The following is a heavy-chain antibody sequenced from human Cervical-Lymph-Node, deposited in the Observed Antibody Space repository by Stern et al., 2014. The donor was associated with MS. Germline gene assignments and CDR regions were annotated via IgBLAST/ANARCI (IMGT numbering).Heavy chain of an antibody. Sequence: EDQLVESGGGLARPGGSLRLSCAASGFTFSNYVLTWVRQAPGKGLEWVASISGSGRSSYYADSVQGRFAISTDNSSNTVNLQMSSLRADDTAIYYCARYSGSGTWFDPWGQGTLVTVSS. V-gene: IGHV3-23*04. D-gene: IGHD3-10*01. CDR3: ARYSGSGTWFDP. J-gene: IGHJ5*02. CDR1: GFTFSNYV. CDR2: ISGSGRSS.